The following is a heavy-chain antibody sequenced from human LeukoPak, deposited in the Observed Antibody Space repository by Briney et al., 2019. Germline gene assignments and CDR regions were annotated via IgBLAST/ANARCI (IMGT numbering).Heavy chain of an antibody. CDR1: GFTFISYS. CDR3: ATSHDYGDYDFDY. Sequence: GGSLRLSCAASGFTFISYSMNWVRQAPGKGLEWVSSISSSSSYIYYADSVKGRFTISRDNAKNSLYLQMNSLRAEDTAVYYCATSHDYGDYDFDYWGQGTLVTVSS. J-gene: IGHJ4*02. CDR2: ISSSSSYI. V-gene: IGHV3-21*01. D-gene: IGHD4-17*01.